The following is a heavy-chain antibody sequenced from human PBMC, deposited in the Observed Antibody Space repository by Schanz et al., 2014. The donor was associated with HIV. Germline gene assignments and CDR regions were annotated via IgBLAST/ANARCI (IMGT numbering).Heavy chain of an antibody. CDR3: ATAAVTDYSDN. CDR2: ISYDGSNK. D-gene: IGHD4-17*01. Sequence: QVQLVESGGGVVQPGRSLRLSCAGSGLTFSSYGMHWARQAPGKGLGWVPVISYDGSNKYYADSVKGRFTISRDNSKNTLYLQMNSLRAEDTAVYYCATAAVTDYSDNWGQGTLVTVSS. J-gene: IGHJ4*02. CDR1: GLTFSSYG. V-gene: IGHV3-30*03.